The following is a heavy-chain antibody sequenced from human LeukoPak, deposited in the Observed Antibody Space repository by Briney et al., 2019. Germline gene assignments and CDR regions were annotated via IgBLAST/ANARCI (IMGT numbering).Heavy chain of an antibody. J-gene: IGHJ4*02. Sequence: GGSLRLSCAASGFTFSSYWMSWVRQVPGKGLEWVANIKQDGSEKYYVDSVKGRFTISRDNAKNSLYLQMNSLRAEDTAVYYCARDDFWSGYPTDYWGQGTLVTVSS. CDR3: ARDDFWSGYPTDY. CDR1: GFTFSSYW. V-gene: IGHV3-7*01. CDR2: IKQDGSEK. D-gene: IGHD3-3*01.